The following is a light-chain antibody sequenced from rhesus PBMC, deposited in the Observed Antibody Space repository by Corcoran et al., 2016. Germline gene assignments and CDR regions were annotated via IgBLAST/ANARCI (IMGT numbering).Light chain of an antibody. Sequence: DIQMTQSPSSLSASVGDTVTITCRASQSISSWLDWYQQKPGKAPKLLIYKASSLQSGVPSRVSGNGSGTDFTLTISSLQPEDFATYYCLQYSSSPWTFGQGTKVEIK. CDR2: KAS. CDR3: LQYSSSPWT. J-gene: IGKJ1*01. V-gene: IGKV1-22*01. CDR1: QSISSW.